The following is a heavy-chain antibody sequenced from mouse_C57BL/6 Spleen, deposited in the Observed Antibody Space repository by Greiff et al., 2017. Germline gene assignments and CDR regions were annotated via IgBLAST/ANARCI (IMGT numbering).Heavy chain of an antibody. V-gene: IGHV1-53*01. J-gene: IGHJ2*01. CDR1: GYSFTSYW. CDR2: INPSNGGT. D-gene: IGHD2-1*01. Sequence: QVQLQQPGTELVKPGASVKLSCKASGYSFTSYWMHWVKQRPGQGLEWIGIINPSNGGTNYNEEFKSKATLTVDKSSSTAYMQLSSLTSEDSAVYDCARNGNSDFDDWGQGTTLTVSS. CDR3: ARNGNSDFDD.